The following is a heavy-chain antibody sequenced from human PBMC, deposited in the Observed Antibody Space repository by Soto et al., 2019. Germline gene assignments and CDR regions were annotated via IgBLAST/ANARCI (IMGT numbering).Heavy chain of an antibody. CDR2: ISYGGGTT. Sequence: GGSLRLSCAASEFTFSNYAMSWVRQAPGKGLEWVSAISYGGGTTYYADSVKGRFTISRDNSKNTLYLQMNSLRAEGTAVYYCARSPGGYYMDWGQGTMVTVSS. V-gene: IGHV3-23*01. D-gene: IGHD3-10*01. CDR3: ARSPGGYYMD. CDR1: EFTFSNYA. J-gene: IGHJ3*01.